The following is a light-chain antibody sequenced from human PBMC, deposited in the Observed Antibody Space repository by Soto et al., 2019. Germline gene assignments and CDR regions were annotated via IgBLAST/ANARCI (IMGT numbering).Light chain of an antibody. CDR3: QQYSSSPLT. CDR2: DAS. J-gene: IGKJ1*01. Sequence: EIVLTQSPGTLSLSPGERATLSCRASQTVRNNYLAWYQQKPGQAPRLLIYDASSRATGIPDRFSGGGSGTDFTLTISRLEPEDVAVYYCQQYSSSPLTFGQGTKVDIK. CDR1: QTVRNNY. V-gene: IGKV3-20*01.